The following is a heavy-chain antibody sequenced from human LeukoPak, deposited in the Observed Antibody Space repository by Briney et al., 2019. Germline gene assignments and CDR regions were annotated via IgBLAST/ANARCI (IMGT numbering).Heavy chain of an antibody. V-gene: IGHV3-74*01. J-gene: IGHJ6*03. CDR2: INSDGSST. Sequence: GGSLRLSCAASGFTLSSYWMHWVRQAPGKGLVWVSRINSDGSSTSYADSVKGRFTISRDNAKNTLYLQMNSLRAEDTAVYYCARGANSSRIDYMDVWGKGTTVTISS. CDR3: ARGANSSRIDYMDV. CDR1: GFTLSSYW. D-gene: IGHD6-13*01.